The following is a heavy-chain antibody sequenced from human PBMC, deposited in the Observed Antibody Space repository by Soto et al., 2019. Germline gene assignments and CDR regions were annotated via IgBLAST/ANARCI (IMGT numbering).Heavy chain of an antibody. CDR2: INHSGST. Sequence: SETLSLTCAVYGGSFSGYYWSWIRQPPGKGLEWIGEINHSGSTNYNPSLKSRVTISVDTSKNQFSLKLSSVTAADTAVYYCARARLGGSYFYYYYDMDVWDQGPTVTVSS. J-gene: IGHJ6*02. CDR1: GGSFSGYY. CDR3: ARARLGGSYFYYYYDMDV. V-gene: IGHV4-34*01. D-gene: IGHD1-26*01.